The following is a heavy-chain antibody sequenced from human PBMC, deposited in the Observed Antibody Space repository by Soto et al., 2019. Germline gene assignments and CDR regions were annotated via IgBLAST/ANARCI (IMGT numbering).Heavy chain of an antibody. J-gene: IGHJ6*02. CDR3: TATPPTAMVRGVPPYYYGMDV. V-gene: IGHV3-15*07. D-gene: IGHD3-10*01. Sequence: GGSLRLSCAASGFTFSNAWMNWVRQAPGKGLEWVGRIKSKTDGGTTDYAAPVKGRFTISRDDSKNTLYLQMNSLKTEDTAVYYCTATPPTAMVRGVPPYYYGMDVWGQGTTVTVSS. CDR1: GFTFSNAW. CDR2: IKSKTDGGTT.